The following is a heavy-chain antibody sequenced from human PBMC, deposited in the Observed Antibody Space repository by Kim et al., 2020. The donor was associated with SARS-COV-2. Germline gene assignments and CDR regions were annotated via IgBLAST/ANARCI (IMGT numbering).Heavy chain of an antibody. CDR3: ARRVRITIFGVVTYFDY. CDR2: IYHSGST. D-gene: IGHD3-3*01. Sequence: SETLSLTCAVSGGSISSSNWWSWVRQPPGKGLGWIGEIYHSGSTNYNPSLKSRVTISVDKSKNQFSLKLSSVTAADTAVYYCARRVRITIFGVVTYFDYWGQGTLVTVSS. J-gene: IGHJ4*02. V-gene: IGHV4-4*02. CDR1: GGSISSSNW.